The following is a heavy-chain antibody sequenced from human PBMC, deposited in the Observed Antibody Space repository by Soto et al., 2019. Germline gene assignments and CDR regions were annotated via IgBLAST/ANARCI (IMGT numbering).Heavy chain of an antibody. V-gene: IGHV3-74*01. J-gene: IGHJ5*02. CDR1: GFTFSTYW. CDR3: ARSDWFDP. CDR2: IKSDGSST. Sequence: GSLRLSCAASGFTFSTYWMHWVRQAPGKGLVWVSRIKSDGSSTTYADSVKGRFTISRDNAKNTLYLQMNSLRVEDTAVYYCARSDWFDPWGQGTLVTVSS.